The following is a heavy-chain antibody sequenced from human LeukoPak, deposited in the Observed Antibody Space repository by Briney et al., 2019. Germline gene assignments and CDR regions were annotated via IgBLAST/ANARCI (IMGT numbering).Heavy chain of an antibody. D-gene: IGHD3-3*01. CDR1: GVSITSDTYY. CDR2: ILHSGST. V-gene: IGHV4-30-2*01. J-gene: IGHJ4*02. CDR3: GRTRDFWGAYFDY. Sequence: SETLSLTCAVSGVSITSDTYYWSWIRQPPGKGLEWIGYILHSGSTYHNPSLKSRVTISVDTSKNQFSLKLSSVTAADTAVYFCGRTRDFWGAYFDYWGQGILVTVSS.